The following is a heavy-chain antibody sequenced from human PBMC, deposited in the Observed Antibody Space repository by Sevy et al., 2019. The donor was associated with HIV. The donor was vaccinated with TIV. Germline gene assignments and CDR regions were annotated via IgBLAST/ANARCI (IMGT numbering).Heavy chain of an antibody. D-gene: IGHD3-3*01. CDR3: ARSTYYDFWSGYYYFDY. CDR2: IYYSGST. Sequence: SETLSLTCTVSGGSISSSSYYWGWIRQPPGKGLEWIGSIYYSGSTYYNPSLKSRVTISVDTSKNQFTLKLSSVTAADTVVYYCARSTYYDFWSGYYYFDYWGQGTLVTVSS. V-gene: IGHV4-39*01. J-gene: IGHJ4*02. CDR1: GGSISSSSYY.